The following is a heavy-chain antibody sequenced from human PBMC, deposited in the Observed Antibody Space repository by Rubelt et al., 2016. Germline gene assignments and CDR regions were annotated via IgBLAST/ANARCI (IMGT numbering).Heavy chain of an antibody. CDR1: GGSFSGYY. CDR2: INHSGST. V-gene: IGHV4-34*01. D-gene: IGHD3-22*01. J-gene: IGHJ6*02. CDR3: AREYPDYYDSSGPGYYYGMDV. Sequence: QVQLQQWGAGLLKPSETLSLTCAVYGGSFSGYYWSWIRQPPGKGLEWIGEINHSGSTNYNPSLKSRVTISVDTSKNQFSLKLSSVTAADTAVYYCAREYPDYYDSSGPGYYYGMDVWGQGTTVTVSS.